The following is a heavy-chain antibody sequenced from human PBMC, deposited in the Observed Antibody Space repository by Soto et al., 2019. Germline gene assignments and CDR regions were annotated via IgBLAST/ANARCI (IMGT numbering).Heavy chain of an antibody. Sequence: SETLSLTCTVSGGSVRSGSYYWSWIRQPPGKGLEWIGYFYYSGSTNYNPSLKSRITMSVDTAKNQCSLKLSSVSAADTAVDYCARGVREFDWLYMGGDFYYYGMDVWGQGTTVTVS. CDR3: ARGVREFDWLYMGGDFYYYGMDV. V-gene: IGHV4-61*01. CDR2: FYYSGST. D-gene: IGHD3-9*01. CDR1: GGSVRSGSYY. J-gene: IGHJ6*02.